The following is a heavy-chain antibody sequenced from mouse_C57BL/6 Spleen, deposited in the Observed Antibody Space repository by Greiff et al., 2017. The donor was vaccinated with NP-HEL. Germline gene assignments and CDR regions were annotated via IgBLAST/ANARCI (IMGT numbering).Heavy chain of an antibody. CDR2: LYPGDGDT. V-gene: IGHV1-80*01. Sequence: VKLQESGAELVKPGASVKISCKASGYAFSSYWMNWVKQRPGKGLEWIGQLYPGDGDTNYNGKFKGKATLTADKSSSTAYMQLSSLTSEDSAVYFCARPLLWDYAMDYWGQGTSVTVSS. D-gene: IGHD2-1*01. CDR1: GYAFSSYW. J-gene: IGHJ4*01. CDR3: ARPLLWDYAMDY.